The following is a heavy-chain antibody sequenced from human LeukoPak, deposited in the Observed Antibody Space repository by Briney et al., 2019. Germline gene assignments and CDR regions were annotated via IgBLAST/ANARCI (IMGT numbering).Heavy chain of an antibody. Sequence: GGSLRLSCAASGFTFSSYGMHWVRQAPGKGLEWVAVISYDGSNKYYAGSVKGRFTISRDNSKNTLYLQMNSLRAEDTAVYYCAQGGADYYYYYGMDVWGQGTTVTVSS. V-gene: IGHV3-30*03. CDR3: AQGGADYYYYYGMDV. CDR2: ISYDGSNK. CDR1: GFTFSSYG. J-gene: IGHJ6*02. D-gene: IGHD3-16*01.